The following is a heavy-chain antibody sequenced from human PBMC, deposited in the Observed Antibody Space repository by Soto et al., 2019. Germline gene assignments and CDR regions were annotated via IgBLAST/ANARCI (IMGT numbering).Heavy chain of an antibody. CDR3: ATSNWFDP. Sequence: QLQLQESGPGLVKPLETLSFTCTVSGGSISSRGYYWGWIRQPPGKGLEWIGTIYYSGSTYYNPSLKRRVTISVDTSKNQFSLKLSSVTAADTAVYYCATSNWFDPWGQGTLVTVSS. CDR1: GGSISSRGYY. J-gene: IGHJ5*02. V-gene: IGHV4-39*01. CDR2: IYYSGST.